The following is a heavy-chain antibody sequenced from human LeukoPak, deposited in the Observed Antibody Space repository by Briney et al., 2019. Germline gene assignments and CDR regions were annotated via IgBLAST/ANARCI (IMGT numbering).Heavy chain of an antibody. V-gene: IGHV4-31*03. CDR3: ARDNDFWSGYYSFDF. CDR1: GDPINSAAYY. D-gene: IGHD3-3*01. Sequence: PSQTLSLTCTVSGDPINSAAYYWRWLRQHPGKGLEWIGYIYYSGSTSYNPSLQSRVTISIDTSKNQFSLKLSSVTAADTAVYYCARDNDFWSGYYSFDFWGRGTLVTVSS. J-gene: IGHJ4*02. CDR2: IYYSGST.